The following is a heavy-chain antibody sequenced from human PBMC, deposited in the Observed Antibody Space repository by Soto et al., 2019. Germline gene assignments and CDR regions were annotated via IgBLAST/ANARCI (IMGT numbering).Heavy chain of an antibody. Sequence: LXESLKISCQCSGYSFTSYWISLVLQMPRKGLEWMGRIDPSDSYTNYSPSFQGHVTISADKSISTAYLQWSSLKASDTAMYYCARKSDYYDSSGRWGYWGQGTLVTVS. CDR1: GYSFTSYW. V-gene: IGHV5-10-1*01. D-gene: IGHD3-22*01. J-gene: IGHJ4*02. CDR2: IDPSDSYT. CDR3: ARKSDYYDSSGRWGY.